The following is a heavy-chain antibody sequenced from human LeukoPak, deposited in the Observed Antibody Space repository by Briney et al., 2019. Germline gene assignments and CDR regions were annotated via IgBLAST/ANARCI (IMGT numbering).Heavy chain of an antibody. J-gene: IGHJ1*01. CDR1: GGSISSYY. V-gene: IGHV4-4*07. CDR2: IYTSGST. CDR3: ANFVIAAAGCEYFRY. Sequence: PSETLSLTCTVSGGSISSYYWSWIRQPAGKGLEWIGRIYTSGSTNYNPSLKSRVTMSVDTSKNQFSLKLSSVTAADTAVYYCANFVIAAAGCEYFRYWGQGTLVSVSS. D-gene: IGHD6-13*01.